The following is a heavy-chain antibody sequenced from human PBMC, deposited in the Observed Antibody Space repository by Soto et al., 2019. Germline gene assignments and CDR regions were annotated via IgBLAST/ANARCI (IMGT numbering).Heavy chain of an antibody. CDR1: GGTFSSYT. Sequence: QVQLVQSGAEVKKPGSSVKVSCKASGGTFSSYTISWVRQAPGQGLEWMGRIIPILGIANYAQKFQGRVTITADKSTSTAYMELSSLRSEDTAVYYCASRYYYDSSGYYDYWGQGTLVTVSS. CDR2: IIPILGIA. D-gene: IGHD3-22*01. CDR3: ASRYYYDSSGYYDY. V-gene: IGHV1-69*02. J-gene: IGHJ4*02.